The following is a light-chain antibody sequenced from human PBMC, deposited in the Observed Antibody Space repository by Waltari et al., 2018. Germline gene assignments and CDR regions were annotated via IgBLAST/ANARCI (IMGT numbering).Light chain of an antibody. J-gene: IGKJ2*01. CDR2: GAS. Sequence: EIVMTQSPVTLSVSPGEGATLSCRAGQSISSDLAWYQHKPGQAPRLLIYGASTRATGVPVRFSGSGSGTEFTLTISGLQSEDFAVYYCQQYSNWPPRYTFGQGTRLEIK. CDR3: QQYSNWPPRYT. V-gene: IGKV3-15*01. CDR1: QSISSD.